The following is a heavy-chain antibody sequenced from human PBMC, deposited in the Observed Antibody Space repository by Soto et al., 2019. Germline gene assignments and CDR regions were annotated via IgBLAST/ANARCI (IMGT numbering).Heavy chain of an antibody. CDR1: GFTFDDYA. CDR2: FSCNSGSI. V-gene: IGHV3-9*01. D-gene: IGHD3-3*01. J-gene: IGHJ4*02. CDR3: AKDMGSRNDFWSGYYTGGHLFDY. Sequence: GGSLRLSCAASGFTFDDYAMHWVRQAPGKGLEWVSGFSCNSGSIGYADFVKGRFTISRDNAKNSLYLQMNSLRAEDTALYYCAKDMGSRNDFWSGYYTGGHLFDYWGQGTLVTVSS.